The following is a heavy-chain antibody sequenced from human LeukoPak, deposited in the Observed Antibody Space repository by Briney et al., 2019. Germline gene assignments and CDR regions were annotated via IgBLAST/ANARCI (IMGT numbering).Heavy chain of an antibody. CDR1: GYTFTSYG. CDR3: ARVRTTHYYDSSGYSDYFGY. Sequence: ASVTVSCKASGYTFTSYGISWVRRAPGQGLEWMGWISAYNGNTNYAQKLQGRVTMTTDTSTSTAYMELRSLRSDDTAVYYCARVRTTHYYDSSGYSDYFGYWGQGTLVTVSS. V-gene: IGHV1-18*01. D-gene: IGHD3-22*01. J-gene: IGHJ4*02. CDR2: ISAYNGNT.